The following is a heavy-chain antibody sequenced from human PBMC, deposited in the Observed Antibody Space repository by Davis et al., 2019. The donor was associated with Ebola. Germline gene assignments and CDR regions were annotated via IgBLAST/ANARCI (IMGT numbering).Heavy chain of an antibody. CDR1: GYTFTGYY. V-gene: IGHV1-2*04. CDR3: AREDGADYGGFDP. J-gene: IGHJ5*02. D-gene: IGHD4-17*01. CDR2: INPNSGGT. Sequence: ASVKVSCKASGYTFTGYYMHWVRQAPGQGLEWMGWINPNSGGTNYAQKFQGWVTMTRDTSISTAYMELSRLRSDDTAVYYCAREDGADYGGFDPWGQGTLVTVSS.